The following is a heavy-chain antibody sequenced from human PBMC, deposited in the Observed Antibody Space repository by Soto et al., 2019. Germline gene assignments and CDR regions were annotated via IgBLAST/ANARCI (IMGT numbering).Heavy chain of an antibody. CDR3: ARESGSGWYVWFDP. V-gene: IGHV4-34*01. CDR1: GGSFSGYY. CDR2: INHSGST. J-gene: IGHJ5*02. D-gene: IGHD6-19*01. Sequence: SETLSLTCAVYGGSFSGYYWSWIRQPPGKGLEWIGEINHSGSTNYNPSLKSRVTISVDTSKNQFSLKLSSVTAADTAVYYCARESGSGWYVWFDPWGQGTLVTVSS.